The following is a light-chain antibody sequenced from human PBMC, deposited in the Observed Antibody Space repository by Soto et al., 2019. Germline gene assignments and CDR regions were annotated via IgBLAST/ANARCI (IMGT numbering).Light chain of an antibody. CDR1: QSISSW. Sequence: DIPMTQSPSTLSASVGDRVTITCRASQSISSWLAWYQQKPGKAPKFLIYDASSLESGVPSRFSGSGSGTEFTLTISSLQPDDFATYYCQQYNSYSTFGQGTKVEIK. V-gene: IGKV1-5*01. CDR2: DAS. J-gene: IGKJ1*01. CDR3: QQYNSYST.